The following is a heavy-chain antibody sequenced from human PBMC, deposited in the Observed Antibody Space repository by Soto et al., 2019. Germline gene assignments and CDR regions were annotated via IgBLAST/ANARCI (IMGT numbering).Heavy chain of an antibody. D-gene: IGHD5-12*01. CDR2: INSDGSST. V-gene: IGHV3-74*01. CDR3: ARDQADSGYDVGFDY. J-gene: IGHJ4*02. CDR1: GFTFSSYW. Sequence: GGSLRLSCAASGFTFSSYWMHWVRQAPGKGLVWVSRINSDGSSTSYADSVKGRFTISRDNAKNTLYLQMNSLRAEDTAVYYCARDQADSGYDVGFDYWGQGTLVTVSS.